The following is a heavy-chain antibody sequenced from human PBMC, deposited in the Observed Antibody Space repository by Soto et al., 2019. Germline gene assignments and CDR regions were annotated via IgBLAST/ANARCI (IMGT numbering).Heavy chain of an antibody. CDR1: GFIFSHYG. D-gene: IGHD2-8*01. V-gene: IGHV3-30*03. CDR3: VRDSLVSGPGRLDN. J-gene: IGHJ4*02. Sequence: QVQLVESGGGVVQPGRSLRLSCAASGFIFSHYGMHWVRLAPGKGLEWVAFISYDGSDTFYAESVKGRFTGSRDNRLQLQMGSLRSDDTDVYYCVRDSLVSGPGRLDNWGQGHAVTVSS. CDR2: ISYDGSDT.